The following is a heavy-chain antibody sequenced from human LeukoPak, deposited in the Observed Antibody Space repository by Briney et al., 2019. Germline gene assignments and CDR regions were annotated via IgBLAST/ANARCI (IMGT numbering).Heavy chain of an antibody. D-gene: IGHD5-18*01. J-gene: IGHJ4*02. CDR3: ARLEGPIQLWSEPFDC. CDR1: GYTFTGYY. V-gene: IGHV1-2*02. CDR2: INPNSGGT. Sequence: ASVKVSCKASGYTFTGYYMHWVRQAPGQGLEWMGCINPNSGGTNYAQKFQGRVNMTRDTSISTAYMELSRLRSDDTAVYYCARLEGPIQLWSEPFDCWGQGTLVTVSS.